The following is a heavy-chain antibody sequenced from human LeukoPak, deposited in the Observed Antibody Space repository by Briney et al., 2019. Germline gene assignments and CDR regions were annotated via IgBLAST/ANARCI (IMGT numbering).Heavy chain of an antibody. D-gene: IGHD6-19*01. J-gene: IGHJ4*02. CDR2: ISHEGSNR. V-gene: IGHV3-30*03. Sequence: GGSLRLSCAASGFTFSSYSMNWVRQAPNKGLEWVAVISHEGSNRYHADSVKGRFTISRDNSKNMVYLQMNSLRAEDMAVYYCARTREQWQVLDYWGEGTRVSVSS. CDR3: ARTREQWQVLDY. CDR1: GFTFSSYS.